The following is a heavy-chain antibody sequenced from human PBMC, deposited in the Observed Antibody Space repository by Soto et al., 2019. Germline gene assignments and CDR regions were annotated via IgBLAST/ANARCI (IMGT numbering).Heavy chain of an antibody. CDR1: GYTFTSYG. CDR3: AREYYDFWSGYSHWFDP. V-gene: IGHV1-18*01. J-gene: IGHJ5*02. CDR2: ISAYNGNT. Sequence: QVQLVQSGAEVKKPGASVKVSCKASGYTFTSYGISWVRQAPGQGLERMGWISAYNGNTNYAQKLQGRVTMTTDTSTSTAYMELRSLRSDDTAVYYCAREYYDFWSGYSHWFDPWGQGTLVTVSS. D-gene: IGHD3-3*01.